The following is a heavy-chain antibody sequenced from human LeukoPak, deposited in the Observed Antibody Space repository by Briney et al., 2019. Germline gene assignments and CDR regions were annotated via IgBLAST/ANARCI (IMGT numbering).Heavy chain of an antibody. CDR2: ISGSGDKT. V-gene: IGHV3-23*01. CDR1: GFTFSSYS. J-gene: IGHJ4*02. Sequence: GGSLRLSCAASGFTFSSYSMNWVRQAPGKGLEWVSLISGSGDKTYYADSVKGRFTISRDNSKNTLYLQVNSLRADDTAVYYCAKDDPNDYKPWIYWGQGTLVIVSS. D-gene: IGHD4-11*01. CDR3: AKDDPNDYKPWIY.